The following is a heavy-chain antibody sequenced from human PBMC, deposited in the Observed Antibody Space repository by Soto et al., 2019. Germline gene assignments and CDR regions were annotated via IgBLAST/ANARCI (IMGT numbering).Heavy chain of an antibody. CDR3: AREKGGYGYDYYYYYGMDV. D-gene: IGHD5-18*01. Sequence: ASVKVSCKASGDTFIKYDINWVRQATGQGLEWMGWINPNSGGTNYAQKFQGWVTMTRDTSISTAYMELSRLRSDDTAVYYCAREKGGYGYDYYYYYGMDVWGQGTTVTVSS. V-gene: IGHV1-2*04. CDR1: GDTFIKYD. CDR2: INPNSGGT. J-gene: IGHJ6*02.